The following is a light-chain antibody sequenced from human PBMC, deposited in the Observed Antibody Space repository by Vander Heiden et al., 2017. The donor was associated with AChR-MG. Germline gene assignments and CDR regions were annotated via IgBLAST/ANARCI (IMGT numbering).Light chain of an antibody. CDR2: KAS. J-gene: IGKJ5*01. Sequence: DIQMTQSPSTLSASVGDRVTITCRASQNIHSWLAWYQQKPGKAPKLLIYKASNLESAFPSTFSGSGSGTEFTLTISSLQPDDVATYYCHQQYSYWTTFGQGTRLEIK. CDR1: QNIHSW. V-gene: IGKV1-5*03. CDR3: HQQYSYWTT.